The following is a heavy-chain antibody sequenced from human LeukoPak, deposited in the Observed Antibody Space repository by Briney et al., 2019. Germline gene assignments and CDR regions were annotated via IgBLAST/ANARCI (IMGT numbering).Heavy chain of an antibody. J-gene: IGHJ4*02. V-gene: IGHV3-23*01. CDR3: AKVVYEYSSSWPPYFDY. CDR1: GFTFSSYA. Sequence: PGGSLRLSCAASGFTFSSYAMSWVRQAPGKGLEWVSAISGSGGSTYYADSVKGRFTISSVNSKNTLYLQMNSLRAEDTAVYYCAKVVYEYSSSWPPYFDYWGQGTLVTVSS. D-gene: IGHD6-13*01. CDR2: ISGSGGST.